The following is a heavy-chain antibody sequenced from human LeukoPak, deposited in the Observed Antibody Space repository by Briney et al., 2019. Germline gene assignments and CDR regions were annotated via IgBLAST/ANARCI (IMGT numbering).Heavy chain of an antibody. V-gene: IGHV3-11*04. J-gene: IGHJ6*03. CDR1: GFTFSDYY. CDR2: ISSSGSTI. Sequence: GGSLRLSCAASGFTFSDYYMSWIRQAPGKGLEWVSYISSSGSTIYYADSVKGRFTISRDNAKNSLYLQMNSLRAEDTAVYYCARDPKHYHYYYYMDVWGKGTMVTVSS. CDR3: ARDPKHYHYYYYMDV.